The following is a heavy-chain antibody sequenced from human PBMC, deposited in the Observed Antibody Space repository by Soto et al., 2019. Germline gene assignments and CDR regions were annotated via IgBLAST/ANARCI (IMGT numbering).Heavy chain of an antibody. CDR1: GACISSSC. D-gene: IGHD5-12*01. V-gene: IGHV4-59*08. CDR3: AKHAPRVPTVSVGFDY. CDR2: LCSGGGT. Sequence: QVQLQESGPGLVKPSETLTLTCTVSGACISSSCWSWIRQSPGEGLEWVGFLCSGGGTNYNPSLKSRVTISVATSKNQFSLKLTSVTAADAALYYCAKHAPRVPTVSVGFDYWGQGTPVTVSS. J-gene: IGHJ4*02.